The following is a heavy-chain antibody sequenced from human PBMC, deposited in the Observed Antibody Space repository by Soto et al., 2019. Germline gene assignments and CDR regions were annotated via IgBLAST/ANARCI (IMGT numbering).Heavy chain of an antibody. CDR3: ASLVATIYWYFDL. D-gene: IGHD5-12*01. J-gene: IGHJ2*01. Sequence: QLQLQESGPGLVKPSETLSLTCTVSGGSISSSKHYWGWIRQPPGKGLEWIASIYYSGGTQYSPSLNSRVTISVDTSKNQFSLKLRSVTAADTAVYYCASLVATIYWYFDLWGRGTLVTVSS. V-gene: IGHV4-39*01. CDR1: GGSISSSKHY. CDR2: IYYSGGT.